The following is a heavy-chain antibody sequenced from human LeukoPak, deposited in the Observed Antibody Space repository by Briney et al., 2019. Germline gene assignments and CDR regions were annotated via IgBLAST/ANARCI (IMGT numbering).Heavy chain of an antibody. D-gene: IGHD5-24*01. J-gene: IGHJ4*02. Sequence: GGSLRLSSTASEFTVSRNYILWVRQAPGKGLEWVSLIFSNGDTHYADSVKGRFTISRDTYKNTVSLQMNSLRVEDTAMYYCTRDQMNYWGQGTLVTVSS. CDR3: TRDQMNY. CDR2: IFSNGDT. V-gene: IGHV3-53*01. CDR1: EFTVSRNY.